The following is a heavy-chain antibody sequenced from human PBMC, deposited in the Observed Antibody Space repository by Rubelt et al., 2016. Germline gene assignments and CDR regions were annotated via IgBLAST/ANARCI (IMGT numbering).Heavy chain of an antibody. CDR3: ARARGNWNLRFDY. D-gene: IGHD1-20*01. CDR2: IIPIFGTA. CDR1: GGTFSSYA. V-gene: IGHV1-69*13. J-gene: IGHJ4*02. Sequence: VQLVQSGAEVKKPGASVTFSCKTSGGTFSSYAISWVRQAPGQGLEWMGGIIPIFGTANYAQKFQGRVTMTADESTSTAYMELSSLRSEDTAVYYCARARGNWNLRFDYWGQGTLVTVSS.